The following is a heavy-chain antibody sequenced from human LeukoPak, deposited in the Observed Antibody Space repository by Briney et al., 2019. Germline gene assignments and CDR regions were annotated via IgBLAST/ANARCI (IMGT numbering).Heavy chain of an antibody. CDR1: GFTFTNYA. CDR2: ISGGGGTT. CDR3: AKDREPWLSGDFDS. V-gene: IGHV3-23*01. J-gene: IGHJ4*02. D-gene: IGHD6-19*01. Sequence: PGGSLRLSCAASGFTFTNYAMNWVRQAPGKGLEWVSAISGGGGTTYSADSVKGRFTISRDNSKNTLFLQMNTLRAEDTAIYYCAKDREPWLSGDFDSWGQGALVTVSS.